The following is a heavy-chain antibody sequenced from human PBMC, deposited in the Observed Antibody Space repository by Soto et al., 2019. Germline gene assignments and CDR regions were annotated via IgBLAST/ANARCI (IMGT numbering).Heavy chain of an antibody. J-gene: IGHJ4*02. Sequence: QVQLVESGGGVVQPGRSLRLSCAASGFTFSSYGMHWVRQAPGKGLEWVAVIWYDGSNKYYADSVKGRFTISRDNSKNTLYLQMNSLRAEDTAVYYCADGGEWSFNFDYWGQGTLVTVSS. V-gene: IGHV3-33*01. CDR3: ADGGEWSFNFDY. CDR2: IWYDGSNK. D-gene: IGHD3-3*01. CDR1: GFTFSSYG.